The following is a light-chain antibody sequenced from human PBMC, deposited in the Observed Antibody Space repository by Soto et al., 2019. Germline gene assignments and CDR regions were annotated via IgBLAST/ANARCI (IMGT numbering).Light chain of an antibody. Sequence: QSALAQPASVSGSPGQSITISCTGTSSDVGAYEYVSWYQQHPGKVPKLIIYGVSNRPSGVSNRFSGSKSGNTAFLTISGLQPEDEADYYCSSFTGTTTLDVFGTGTKVTVL. CDR3: SSFTGTTTLDV. CDR1: SSDVGAYEY. J-gene: IGLJ1*01. CDR2: GVS. V-gene: IGLV2-14*03.